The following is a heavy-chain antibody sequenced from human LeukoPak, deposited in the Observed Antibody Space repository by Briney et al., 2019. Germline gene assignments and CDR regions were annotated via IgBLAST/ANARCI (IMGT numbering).Heavy chain of an antibody. J-gene: IGHJ4*02. CDR2: ITGDGSDT. D-gene: IGHD5-24*01. CDR1: GFSFSDFR. Sequence: GGSLRLSCVASGFSFSDFRMHWVRQAAGKGLVWVSLITGDGSDTRYADSVKGRCTISRDNAKNTMYLQMNSLRAEDTAVYYCERIEVKREGQIFAFDYGGQGTLVTVSS. V-gene: IGHV3-74*01. CDR3: ERIEVKREGQIFAFDY.